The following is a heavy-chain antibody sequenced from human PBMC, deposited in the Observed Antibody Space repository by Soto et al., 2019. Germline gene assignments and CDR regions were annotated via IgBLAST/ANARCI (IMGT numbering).Heavy chain of an antibody. Sequence: DVQLLESGGGLVQPGGSLTLSCAASGFTFSNYAMHWVLQAPGKGLEWVSTIKDGGESTFYLDSVRGRFTISRDNSKDALYLQMTSLRVEDTALYHCVKGGASYTSCWYANWGQGILVTVSS. J-gene: IGHJ4*02. V-gene: IGHV3-23*01. CDR3: VKGGASYTSCWYAN. D-gene: IGHD6-13*01. CDR1: GFTFSNYA. CDR2: IKDGGEST.